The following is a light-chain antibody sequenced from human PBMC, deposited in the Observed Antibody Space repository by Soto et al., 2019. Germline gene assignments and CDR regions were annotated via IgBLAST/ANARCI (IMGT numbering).Light chain of an antibody. CDR3: AAWDDNLSGWV. CDR2: NNN. J-gene: IGLJ3*02. CDR1: TPNIGSNV. Sequence: QSVLTQSPSTSGTPGQTVTISCSGSTPNIGSNVVDWFQQFPGTAPKLLIYNNNQRPSGVPDRFSASKSGTSASLAISGLQSEDEADYYCAAWDDNLSGWVFGGGTKLTVL. V-gene: IGLV1-44*01.